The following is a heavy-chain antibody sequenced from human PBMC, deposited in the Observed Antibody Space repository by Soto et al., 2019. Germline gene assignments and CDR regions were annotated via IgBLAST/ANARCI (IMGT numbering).Heavy chain of an antibody. CDR2: INGDGSRT. V-gene: IGHV3-74*01. Sequence: EVQVVESGGGLVQPGGSLRLSCVVSGFTFSSYWMHWVRQAPGKGLVCVSWINGDGSRTENADSVKGRFTSSRDNAKYMLDLQMTRLTDEDAAVYYSERSTIRGQGTLVTVSS. J-gene: IGHJ1*01. CDR3: ERSTI. D-gene: IGHD3-3*01. CDR1: GFTFSSYW.